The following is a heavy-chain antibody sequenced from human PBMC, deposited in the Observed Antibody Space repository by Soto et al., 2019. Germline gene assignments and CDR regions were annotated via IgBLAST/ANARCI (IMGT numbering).Heavy chain of an antibody. D-gene: IGHD6-19*01. V-gene: IGHV5-10-1*01. CDR3: ARPREAGKNYYGVDV. Sequence: PGESLKISCKGSGYSFTSYWISWVRQMPGKGLEWMGRIDPSDSYTNYSPSFQGHVTISADKSISTAYLQWSSLKASDTAMYYCARPREAGKNYYGVDVWGQGTTVTAP. CDR2: IDPSDSYT. J-gene: IGHJ6*02. CDR1: GYSFTSYW.